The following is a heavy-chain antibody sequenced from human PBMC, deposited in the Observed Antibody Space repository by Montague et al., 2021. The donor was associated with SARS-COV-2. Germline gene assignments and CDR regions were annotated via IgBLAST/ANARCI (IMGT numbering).Heavy chain of an antibody. V-gene: IGHV4-59*01. D-gene: IGHD2-8*01. CDR2: IYYSGST. CDR3: ARLLRSCTTGICRTYYYYARDV. CDR1: GGSISGYY. J-gene: IGHJ6*02. Sequence: SETLSLTCTVSGGSISGYYWSWIRQPPGKGLEWIGYIYYSGSTKYNPFLESRVTVSVDRSKNQVSLKLSSVTAADTAVYYCARLLRSCTTGICRTYYYYARDVWGQGTTVTVSS.